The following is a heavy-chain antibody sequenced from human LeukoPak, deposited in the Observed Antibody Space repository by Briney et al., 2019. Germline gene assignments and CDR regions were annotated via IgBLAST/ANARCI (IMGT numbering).Heavy chain of an antibody. D-gene: IGHD2-21*02. V-gene: IGHV4-31*03. Sequence: SETLSLTCTVSVGSISSGGYYWSCIRAPPEKGLECSVYIYYSGSTYYNPSPKSRVTISLDTSKKQCSLKLCSVSAADTAVYYREGAVVTASDAFDIWGQGTMVTVCS. CDR3: EGAVVTASDAFDI. J-gene: IGHJ3*02. CDR2: IYYSGST. CDR1: VGSISSGGYY.